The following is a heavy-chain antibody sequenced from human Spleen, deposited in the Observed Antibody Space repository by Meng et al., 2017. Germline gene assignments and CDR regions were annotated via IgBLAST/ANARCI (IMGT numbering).Heavy chain of an antibody. J-gene: IGHJ4*02. CDR3: ARGNTYGFSSLAY. Sequence: HLVESGGGLVKPGGSLRISCAASGFTFSSYAMSWVRQAPGKGLEWVSSTSTTNQYKYYADSVQGRFTISRDNAKNSLYLQMNSLRAEDTALYYCARGNTYGFSSLAYWGQGTLVTVSS. CDR1: GFTFSSYA. D-gene: IGHD5-18*01. CDR2: TSTTNQYK. V-gene: IGHV3-21*06.